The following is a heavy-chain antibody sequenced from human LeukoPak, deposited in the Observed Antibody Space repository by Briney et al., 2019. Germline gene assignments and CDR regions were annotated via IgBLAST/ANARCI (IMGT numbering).Heavy chain of an antibody. D-gene: IGHD3-22*01. J-gene: IGHJ3*02. CDR3: ARDHYDSSGYYYEGDAFDI. CDR2: ISRSAGAT. CDR1: RFTFSSYV. V-gene: IGHV3-23*01. Sequence: GGTLRLSCAASRFTFSSYVMSWVRQAPGKGLEWVSSISRSAGATYYADSVKGRFTISRDNSRNTLSLHTNSLRAEDTAVYYCARDHYDSSGYYYEGDAFDIWGQGTMVTVSS.